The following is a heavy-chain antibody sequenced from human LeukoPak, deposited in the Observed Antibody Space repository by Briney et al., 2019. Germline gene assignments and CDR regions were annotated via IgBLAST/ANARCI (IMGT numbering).Heavy chain of an antibody. CDR2: IYPGDSQT. J-gene: IGHJ4*02. V-gene: IGHV5-51*01. D-gene: IGHD3-22*01. CDR1: GYSFASYW. CDR3: ARPSHSSAYVISY. Sequence: GESLKISCQGSGYSFASYWLNWVRHMPGKGLEWVGIIYPGDSQTRYSPSFKGQVTISADKSISTAYLQWSSLKASDTAMYYCARPSHSSAYVISYWGQGTLVTVSS.